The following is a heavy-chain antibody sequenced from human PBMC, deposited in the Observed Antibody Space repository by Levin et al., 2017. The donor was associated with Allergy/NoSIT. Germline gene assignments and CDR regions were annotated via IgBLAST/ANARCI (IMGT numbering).Heavy chain of an antibody. CDR2: IYYTGST. CDR3: ARFTGYNFLNGGLYYYMDV. V-gene: IGHV4-59*08. Sequence: KTSETLSLTCTVSGGSISRYYWTWIRQPPGQGLELIGYIYYTGSTNYNPSLKSRVTMSVDTSKNLFSLRLNSVTAADTAVYFCARFTGYNFLNGGLYYYMDVWGKGTTVTVSS. J-gene: IGHJ6*03. CDR1: GGSISRYY. D-gene: IGHD3-3*01.